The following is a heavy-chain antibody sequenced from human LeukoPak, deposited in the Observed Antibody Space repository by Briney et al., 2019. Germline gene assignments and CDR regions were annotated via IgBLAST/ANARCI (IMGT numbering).Heavy chain of an antibody. CDR3: ASVRGSSSSYYFDY. D-gene: IGHD1-26*01. CDR1: GFTFSSYA. Sequence: SGRSLRLSCAASGFTFSSYAMHWVRQAPDKGLEWVAIIWYDGSNKYYANSVKGRFTISRDNSRKTLYLQMNSLRAEDTAVYYCASVRGSSSSYYFDYWGQGALVTVSS. J-gene: IGHJ4*02. V-gene: IGHV3-33*08. CDR2: IWYDGSNK.